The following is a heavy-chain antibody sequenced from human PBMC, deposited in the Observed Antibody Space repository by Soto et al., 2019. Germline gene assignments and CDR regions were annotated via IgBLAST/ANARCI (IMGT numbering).Heavy chain of an antibody. V-gene: IGHV4-39*01. CDR1: GGSISSSSYY. CDR2: IYYSGST. D-gene: IGHD1-26*01. J-gene: IGHJ6*02. Sequence: QLQLQESGPGLVKPSETLSLTCTVSGGSISSSSYYWGWIRQPPGKGLEWIGSIYYSGSTYYNPSLKSRVTISVDTSRNQFSLKLSSVTAADTAVYYCARRGGWEPNYYYYYGMDVWGQGTTVTVSS. CDR3: ARRGGWEPNYYYYYGMDV.